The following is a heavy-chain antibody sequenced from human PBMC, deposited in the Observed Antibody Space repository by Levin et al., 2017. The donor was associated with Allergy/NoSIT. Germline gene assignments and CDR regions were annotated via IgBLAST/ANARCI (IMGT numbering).Heavy chain of an antibody. D-gene: IGHD6-19*01. CDR1: GFTFDDYA. CDR3: AKDSIAVAGIVYYFDY. CDR2: ISWNSGSI. J-gene: IGHJ4*02. Sequence: SLKISCAASGFTFDDYAMHWVRQAPGKGLEWVSGISWNSGSIGYADSVKGRFTISRDNAKNSLYLQMNSLRAEDTALYYCAKDSIAVAGIVYYFDYWGQGTLVTVSS. V-gene: IGHV3-9*01.